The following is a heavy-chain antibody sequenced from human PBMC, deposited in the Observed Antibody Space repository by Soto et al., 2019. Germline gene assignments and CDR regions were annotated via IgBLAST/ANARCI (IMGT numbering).Heavy chain of an antibody. Sequence: LRLSCAASGFTFSSYWMSWVRQAPGKGLEWVANIKQDGSEKYYVDSVKGRFTISRDNAKNSLYLQMNSLRAEDTAVYYCARERYSGSSYFDYWGQGTLVTVSS. CDR1: GFTFSSYW. D-gene: IGHD2-15*01. CDR3: ARERYSGSSYFDY. CDR2: IKQDGSEK. V-gene: IGHV3-7*01. J-gene: IGHJ4*02.